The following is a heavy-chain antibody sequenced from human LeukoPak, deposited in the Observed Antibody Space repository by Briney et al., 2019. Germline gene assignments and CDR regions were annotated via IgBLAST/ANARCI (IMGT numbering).Heavy chain of an antibody. V-gene: IGHV3-23*01. CDR1: GFRFSSYA. CDR2: ISGSGVST. D-gene: IGHD6-19*01. Sequence: GGSLRLSCAASGFRFSSYAMSWVRQAPGKGLEWVSAISGSGVSTYYADSVKGRFTISRDNAKNSLYLHMDSLRAEDTAVYYCARGAYSSGWAYFDHWGQGTLVTVSS. J-gene: IGHJ4*02. CDR3: ARGAYSSGWAYFDH.